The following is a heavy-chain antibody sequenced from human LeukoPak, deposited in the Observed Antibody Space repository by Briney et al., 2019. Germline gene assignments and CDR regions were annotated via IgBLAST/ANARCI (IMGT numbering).Heavy chain of an antibody. CDR1: GGSISTYY. D-gene: IGHD5-12*01. CDR2: IYTSGRT. J-gene: IGHJ6*03. Sequence: PSETLSLTCTVSGGSISTYYWSWIRQPAGKGLEWIGRIYTSGRTNYNPSLKSRVAMSVDTSKNQFSLKLSSVTAADTAVYYCARGVSGSPGYYFYTDVWGKGTTVTVSS. V-gene: IGHV4-4*07. CDR3: ARGVSGSPGYYFYTDV.